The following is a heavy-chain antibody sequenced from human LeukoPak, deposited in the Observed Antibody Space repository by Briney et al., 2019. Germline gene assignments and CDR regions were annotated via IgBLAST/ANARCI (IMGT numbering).Heavy chain of an antibody. V-gene: IGHV1-2*02. Sequence: ASVKVSCKASGHTFTGYYMHWVRQAPGQGLEWMGWINPNSGGTNYAQKFQGRVTMTRDTSISTAYMELSRLRSDDTAVYYCALSITMVRGVLGYWGQGTLVTVSS. J-gene: IGHJ4*02. CDR3: ALSITMVRGVLGY. CDR1: GHTFTGYY. D-gene: IGHD3-10*01. CDR2: INPNSGGT.